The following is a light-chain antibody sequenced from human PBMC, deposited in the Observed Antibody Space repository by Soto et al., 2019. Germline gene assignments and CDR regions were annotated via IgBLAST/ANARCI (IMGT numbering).Light chain of an antibody. CDR2: AAS. Sequence: DIQMTQSPSSLSASVGDRVTITCRASQSISSYLNWYQQKPGKAPKLLIYAASSLQSGATPTFSGSGSGTDFTLAISSLQPEAFATYYCQQSYSTPLTSGGGTKVEIK. J-gene: IGKJ4*01. CDR3: QQSYSTPLT. V-gene: IGKV1-39*01. CDR1: QSISSY.